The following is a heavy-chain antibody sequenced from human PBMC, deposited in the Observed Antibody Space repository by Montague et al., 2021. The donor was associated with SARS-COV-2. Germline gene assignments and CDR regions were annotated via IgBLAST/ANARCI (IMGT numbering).Heavy chain of an antibody. CDR1: GASISSYD. V-gene: IGHV4-4*08. D-gene: IGHD3-16*01. CDR3: AREGPVGGDYFDL. J-gene: IGHJ4*02. Sequence: SETLSLTCSVSGASISSYDWSWIRQPPGKGLEWIAYHYSGGITGYNPSLKSRGTISVDTSKNQVSLRLKSVTAADTAVYYCAREGPVGGDYFDLWGQGTLVTVSS. CDR2: HYSGGIT.